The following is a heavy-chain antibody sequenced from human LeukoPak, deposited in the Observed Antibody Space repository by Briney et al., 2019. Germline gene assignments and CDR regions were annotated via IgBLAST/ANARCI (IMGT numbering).Heavy chain of an antibody. CDR1: GYTFTSYG. V-gene: IGHV1-18*01. J-gene: IGHJ5*02. CDR2: ISAYNGNT. D-gene: IGHD3-10*01. Sequence: ASGKVTCKASGYTFTSYGISWVRQAPGQGLEWMGWISAYNGNTNYAQTRQGRVTMTTDTSTSTAYMELRSLRSDDTAVYYCARLIRELEGNWCDPWGQGTLVTVSS. CDR3: ARLIRELEGNWCDP.